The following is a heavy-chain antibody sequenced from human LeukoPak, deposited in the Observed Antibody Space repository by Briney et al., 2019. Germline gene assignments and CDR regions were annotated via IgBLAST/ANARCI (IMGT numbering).Heavy chain of an antibody. D-gene: IGHD6-6*01. CDR3: ARVWFRRGAARPDYYYMDV. J-gene: IGHJ6*03. V-gene: IGHV4-39*07. CDR2: IYYSGST. CDR1: GGSISSSYY. Sequence: SETLSLTCTVSGGSISSSYYWGWIRQPPGKGLEWIGSIYYSGSTYYNPSLKSRVTISVDTSKNQFSLKLSSVTAADTAVYYCARVWFRRGAARPDYYYMDVWGKGTTVTVSS.